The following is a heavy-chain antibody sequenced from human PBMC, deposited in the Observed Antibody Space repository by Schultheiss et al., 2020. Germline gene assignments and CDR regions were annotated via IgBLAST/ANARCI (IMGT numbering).Heavy chain of an antibody. CDR3: ARSEDSGSPSWYFDL. CDR2: INHSGST. J-gene: IGHJ2*01. Sequence: SETLSLTCAVYGGSFSGYYWSWIRQPPGKGLEWIGEINHSGSTNYNPSLKSRVTISVDTSKNQFSLKLSSVTAADTAVYYCARSEDSGSPSWYFDLWGRGTLVTVSS. CDR1: GGSFSGYY. D-gene: IGHD1-26*01. V-gene: IGHV4-34*01.